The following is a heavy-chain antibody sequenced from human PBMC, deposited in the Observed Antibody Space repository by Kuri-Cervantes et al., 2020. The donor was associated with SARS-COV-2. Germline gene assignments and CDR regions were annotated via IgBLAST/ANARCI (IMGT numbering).Heavy chain of an antibody. CDR2: INHSGST. Sequence: SQTLSLTCAVYGGSFSGYYWSWIRQPPGKGLEWIGEINHSGSTNYNPSLKSRVTISVDTSKNQFSLKLSSVTAADTAVYYCARETYYYDSSGYYTYYYYGMDVWGQGTTVTVSS. V-gene: IGHV4-34*01. D-gene: IGHD3-22*01. CDR3: ARETYYYDSSGYYTYYYYGMDV. J-gene: IGHJ6*02. CDR1: GGSFSGYY.